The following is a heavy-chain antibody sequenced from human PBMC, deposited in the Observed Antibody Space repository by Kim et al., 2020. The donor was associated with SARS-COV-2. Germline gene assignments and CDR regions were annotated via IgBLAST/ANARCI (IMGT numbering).Heavy chain of an antibody. CDR2: ISSSSSYI. Sequence: GGSLRLSCAASGFTFSSYSMNWVRQAPGKGLEWVSSISSSSSYIYYADSVKGRFTISRDNAKNSLYLQMNSLRAEDTAVYYCARDAITMVRGVIDYWGQGTLVTVSS. J-gene: IGHJ4*02. D-gene: IGHD3-10*01. CDR1: GFTFSSYS. CDR3: ARDAITMVRGVIDY. V-gene: IGHV3-21*01.